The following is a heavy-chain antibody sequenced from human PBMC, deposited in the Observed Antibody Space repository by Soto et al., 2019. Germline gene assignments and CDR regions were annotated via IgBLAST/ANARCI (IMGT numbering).Heavy chain of an antibody. CDR1: GGSLTGYY. V-gene: IGHV4-34*01. CDR3: ARGQEGIVATH. D-gene: IGHD5-12*01. Sequence: QVQLQQWGAGLLKPSETLSLTCTVNGGSLTGYYWSWIRQPPGKGLEWIGEVKDGGSTNYSPSLRGRVSISADPSNNHFSLRLNSVTAADTAVYFCARGQEGIVATHWDQGALVTVSS. J-gene: IGHJ4*02. CDR2: VKDGGST.